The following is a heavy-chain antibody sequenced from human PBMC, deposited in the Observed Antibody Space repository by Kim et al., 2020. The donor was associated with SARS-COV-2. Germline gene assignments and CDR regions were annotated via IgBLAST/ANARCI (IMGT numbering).Heavy chain of an antibody. CDR1: GGTFSSYA. J-gene: IGHJ6*02. V-gene: IGHV1-69*13. CDR3: ARDLDNYDSRHYGMDV. CDR2: IIPIFGTA. D-gene: IGHD3-3*01. Sequence: SVKVSCKASGGTFSSYAISWVRQAPGQGLEWMGGIIPIFGTANYAQKFQGRVTITADESTSTAYMELSSLRSEDTAVYYCARDLDNYDSRHYGMDVWGQGTTVTVSS.